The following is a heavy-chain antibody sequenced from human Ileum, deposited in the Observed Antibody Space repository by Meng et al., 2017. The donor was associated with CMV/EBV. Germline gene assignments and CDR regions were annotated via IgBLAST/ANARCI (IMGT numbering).Heavy chain of an antibody. Sequence: QVQLQASGPWLVKPSQALSLTFVVSGDSISGSSTVWNWLGQAPSTGRELLGRRFDRSKWYYDYGVSVNSRITNNPKTSKNQLFLQLNSVTPEDTAVYYCTSGWGLNYWGQGTLVTVSS. CDR2: RFDRSKWYY. J-gene: IGHJ4*02. CDR3: TSGWGLNY. V-gene: IGHV6-1*01. D-gene: IGHD3-10*01. CDR1: GDSISGSSTV.